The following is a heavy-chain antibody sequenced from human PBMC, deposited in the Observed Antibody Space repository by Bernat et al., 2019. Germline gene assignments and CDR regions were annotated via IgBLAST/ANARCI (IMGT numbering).Heavy chain of an antibody. V-gene: IGHV3-30-3*01. CDR1: GFTFSSYA. CDR2: ISFDGSNK. D-gene: IGHD4-17*01. Sequence: QVQLVESGGGVVQPGRSLRLPCAASGFTFSSYAMHWVRQAPGKGLEWVAVISFDGSNKYYADSVKGRFTISRDNFKNTLYLQMNSLRAEDTAVYYWAGDPTTTGYGDCVFLGPSDYWGQGTLVTVSS. CDR3: AGDPTTTGYGDCVFLGPSDY. J-gene: IGHJ4*02.